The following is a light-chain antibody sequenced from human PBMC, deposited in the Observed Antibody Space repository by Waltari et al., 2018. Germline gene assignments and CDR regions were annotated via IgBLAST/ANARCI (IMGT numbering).Light chain of an antibody. J-gene: IGLJ2*01. Sequence: QSALTQPPSASGSPGQSVTTSCTGTSSDVGGYNYVSWYQQHPGKAPKPMIYEVSKRPSGVPDRFSGSKSGNTASLTVSGLQAEDEADYYCSSYAGSNNLVFGGGTKLTVL. CDR2: EVS. V-gene: IGLV2-8*01. CDR1: SSDVGGYNY. CDR3: SSYAGSNNLV.